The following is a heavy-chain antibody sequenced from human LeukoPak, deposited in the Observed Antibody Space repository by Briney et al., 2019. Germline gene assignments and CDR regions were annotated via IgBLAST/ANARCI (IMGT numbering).Heavy chain of an antibody. D-gene: IGHD1-26*01. J-gene: IGHJ3*02. CDR3: ARGAQSGGYSGPFDI. CDR2: IWFEGSNT. CDR1: GFTFRGYA. V-gene: IGHV3-33*01. Sequence: GGSLRLSCTPSGFTFRGYAMHWVRQAPGKGLGWVAVIWFEGSNTYYADSVKGRFTISRDNSKNTLYLQMNSLRAEDTAVYYCARGAQSGGYSGPFDIWGQGTMVTVSS.